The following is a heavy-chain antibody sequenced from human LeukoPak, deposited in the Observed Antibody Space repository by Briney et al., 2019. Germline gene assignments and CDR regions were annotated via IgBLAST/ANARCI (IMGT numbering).Heavy chain of an antibody. CDR2: IIPIFGTA. D-gene: IGHD6-19*01. V-gene: IGHV1-69*05. CDR1: GGTFSSYA. Sequence: ASVKVSCKASGGTFSSYAISWVRQAPGQGLEWMGRIIPIFGTANYAQKFQGRVTITTDESTSTAYMELSSLRSEDTAVYYCARVGLDSSGWYVGWFDPWGQGTLVTVSS. CDR3: ARVGLDSSGWYVGWFDP. J-gene: IGHJ5*02.